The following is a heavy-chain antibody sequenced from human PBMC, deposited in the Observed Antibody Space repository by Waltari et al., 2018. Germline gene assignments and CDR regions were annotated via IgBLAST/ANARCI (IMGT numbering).Heavy chain of an antibody. V-gene: IGHV4-59*01. CDR2: IYYSGST. Sequence: QVQLQESGPGLVKPSETLSLPCTVSGGSISRSYWSWIRQPPGKGLEWIGYIYYSGSTNYNPSLKSRVTISVDTSKNQFSLKLSSVTAADTAVYYCARDGMATGPHWFWGQGTLVTVSS. D-gene: IGHD3-9*01. J-gene: IGHJ4*02. CDR1: GGSISRSY. CDR3: ARDGMATGPHWF.